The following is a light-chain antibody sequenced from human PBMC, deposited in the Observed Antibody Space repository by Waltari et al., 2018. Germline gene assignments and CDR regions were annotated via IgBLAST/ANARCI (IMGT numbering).Light chain of an antibody. CDR3: QTWGTGIWV. V-gene: IGLV4-69*01. Sequence: QLVLTQSPSASASLGASVKITCTLSSGPSSNVVAWHQQQPEKGPRYLMKVNRDGSHSKGDGIPDRFSGSSSGAERYLTISSLQSDDEADYYCQTWGTGIWVFGGGTRLTVL. CDR1: SGPSSNV. J-gene: IGLJ3*02. CDR2: VNRDGSH.